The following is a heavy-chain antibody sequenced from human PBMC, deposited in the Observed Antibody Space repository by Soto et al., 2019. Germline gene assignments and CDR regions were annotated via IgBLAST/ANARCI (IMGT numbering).Heavy chain of an antibody. Sequence: SLRLSCAASGFTFSGFAMHWVRRPPGKGLEWVALISYDGTKKFYAGSVKGRLTISRDNSKKTLYLQMNSLRPEDTAVYYCARGGAEAGTPGPQGANWFDPWGQGTLVTVSS. CDR1: GFTFSGFA. V-gene: IGHV3-30*04. CDR2: ISYDGTKK. D-gene: IGHD1-1*01. J-gene: IGHJ5*02. CDR3: ARGGAEAGTPGPQGANWFDP.